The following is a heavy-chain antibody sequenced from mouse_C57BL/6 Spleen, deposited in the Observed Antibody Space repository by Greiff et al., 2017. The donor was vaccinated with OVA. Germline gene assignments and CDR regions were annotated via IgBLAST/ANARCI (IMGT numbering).Heavy chain of an antibody. CDR3: AGEIYYDYDLFAY. J-gene: IGHJ3*01. D-gene: IGHD2-4*01. Sequence: QVQLQQSGPELVKPGASVKISCTASGYAFSSSWMDWVKQRPGKGLEWIGQIYPGDGDTNYDGTFKGRATLAADKSSSTAYMQLSSLTSEDSAVYVCAGEIYYDYDLFAYWGQGTLVTVSA. CDR1: GYAFSSSW. CDR2: IYPGDGDT. V-gene: IGHV1-82*01.